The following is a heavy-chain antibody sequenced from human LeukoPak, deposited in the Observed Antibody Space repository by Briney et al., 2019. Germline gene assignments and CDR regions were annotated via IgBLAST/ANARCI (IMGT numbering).Heavy chain of an antibody. D-gene: IGHD3-3*01. CDR1: GFTFSSYW. J-gene: IGHJ2*01. CDR3: ARDSKTYYDFWSGPGGYFDL. CDR2: INSDGSST. Sequence: GGSLRLSCAASGFTFSSYWTHWVRQAPGKGLVWVSRINSDGSSTSYADSVKGRFTISRDNAKNTLYLQMNSLRAEDTAVYYCARDSKTYYDFWSGPGGYFDLWGRGTLVTVSS. V-gene: IGHV3-74*01.